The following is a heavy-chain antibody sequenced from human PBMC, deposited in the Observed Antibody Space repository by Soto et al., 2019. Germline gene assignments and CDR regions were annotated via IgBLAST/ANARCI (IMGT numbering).Heavy chain of an antibody. D-gene: IGHD3-10*01. CDR3: ARGFSAGKGSPPDY. Sequence: EVQLLESGGGLVQPGGSLRLSCAASGFSFIKYAMSLVRQAPGKGLEWVSGLSGSGGSTSSADSVKGRFAISRDNSTNTLYLQMNSLRDGDAAIYYCARGFSAGKGSPPDYWGQGTLVTVSS. CDR1: GFSFIKYA. CDR2: LSGSGGST. V-gene: IGHV3-23*01. J-gene: IGHJ4*02.